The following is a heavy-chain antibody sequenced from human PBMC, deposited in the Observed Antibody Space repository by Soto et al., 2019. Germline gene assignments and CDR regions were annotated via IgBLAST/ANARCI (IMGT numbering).Heavy chain of an antibody. CDR1: GYTFTSYA. J-gene: IGHJ4*02. Sequence: GASVKVSCKASGYTFTSYAMYWVRQAPGQRLEWMGWINAGNGNTKYSQKFQGRVTITRDTSASTAYMELSSLRSEDTAVYYCARGPITMIVVVTLDYWGLGTLVTVSA. D-gene: IGHD3-22*01. V-gene: IGHV1-3*01. CDR3: ARGPITMIVVVTLDY. CDR2: INAGNGNT.